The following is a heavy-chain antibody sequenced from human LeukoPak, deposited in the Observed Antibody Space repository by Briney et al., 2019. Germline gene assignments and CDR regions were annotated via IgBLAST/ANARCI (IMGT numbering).Heavy chain of an antibody. D-gene: IGHD2-15*01. CDR1: GGSISSDSYY. CDR3: ARQTYFYEASGHLNDN. Sequence: SETLSLTCTVSGGSISSDSYYWGWIRQPPGKRLEWIGSIYYSGSPFYNPSLRSRVTMSVDTSKNQFALKLSSVTAADTAVYYCARQTYFYEASGHLNDNWGQGTLVSVCS. CDR2: IYYSGSP. J-gene: IGHJ4*02. V-gene: IGHV4-39*01.